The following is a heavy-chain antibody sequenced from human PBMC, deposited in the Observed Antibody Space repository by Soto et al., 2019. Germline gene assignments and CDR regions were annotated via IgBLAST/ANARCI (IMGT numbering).Heavy chain of an antibody. CDR2: IWYDGSNK. Sequence: PGGSLRLSCAASGFTFSSYGMHWVRQAPGKGLEWVSVIWYDGSNKYYADSVKGRFTISRDNSKNTLYLQMNSLRAEDTAVYYCANHIRDGYYFDYWGQGTLVTVSS. V-gene: IGHV3-33*06. CDR1: GFTFSSYG. CDR3: ANHIRDGYYFDY. J-gene: IGHJ4*02.